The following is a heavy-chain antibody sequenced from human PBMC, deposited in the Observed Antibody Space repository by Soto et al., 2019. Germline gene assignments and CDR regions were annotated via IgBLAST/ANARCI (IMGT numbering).Heavy chain of an antibody. V-gene: IGHV6-1*01. CDR1: GDSVSSNSAA. J-gene: IGHJ5*02. D-gene: IGHD3-10*01. CDR3: ARVTGSWRRAAKRIFFARFDP. CDR2: TYYRSKWYN. Sequence: SQTLSLTCAISGDSVSSNSAAWNWIRQSPSRGLEWLGRTYYRSKWYNDYAVSVKSRITINPDTSKNQFSLQLNSVTPEDTAVYYCARVTGSWRRAAKRIFFARFDPWGQGTLVTVSS.